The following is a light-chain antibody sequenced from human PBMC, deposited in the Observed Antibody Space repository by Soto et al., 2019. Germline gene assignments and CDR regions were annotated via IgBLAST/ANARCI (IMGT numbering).Light chain of an antibody. V-gene: IGKV3-15*01. CDR2: DVS. CDR1: QSVSNK. J-gene: IGKJ1*01. Sequence: ETVMTQSPAILYVSPGETAALSCRASQSVSNKLAWFQQKPGQAPRLPIYDVSARAFDIPDRFSGSGYGTEFTLTISSLQSDDFAVYYCQQYSDWPPWTFGQGTKVEIK. CDR3: QQYSDWPPWT.